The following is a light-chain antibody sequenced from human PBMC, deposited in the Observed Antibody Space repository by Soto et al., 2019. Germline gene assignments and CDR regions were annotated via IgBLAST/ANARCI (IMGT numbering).Light chain of an antibody. J-gene: IGKJ3*01. Sequence: AIPLTQSPSSLSASVGDRVTITCRASQGISSALAWYQQKPGKAPKLLIYDASSLESGVPSRFSGSGSGTDFTLTISSLQPEDFATYYCQQFNSFPRTFGPGTKVDIK. CDR2: DAS. CDR3: QQFNSFPRT. CDR1: QGISSA. V-gene: IGKV1-13*02.